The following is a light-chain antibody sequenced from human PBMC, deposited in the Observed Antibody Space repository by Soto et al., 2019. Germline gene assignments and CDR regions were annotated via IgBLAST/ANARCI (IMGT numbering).Light chain of an antibody. CDR3: QQYNRWPLT. CDR1: QSVNSN. V-gene: IGKV3-15*01. CDR2: VAS. Sequence: EIVMTQSPATLSVSPGERATLSCRASQSVNSNLAWYQQKPGQAPRLLIYVASTRDTGIPARFSGSGSGTEFTLTISSLQSEDFAVYYCQQYNRWPLTFGGGTKVEIK. J-gene: IGKJ4*01.